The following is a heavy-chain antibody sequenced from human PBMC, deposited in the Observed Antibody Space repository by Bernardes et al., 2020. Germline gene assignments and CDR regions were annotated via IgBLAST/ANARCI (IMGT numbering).Heavy chain of an antibody. J-gene: IGHJ1*01. V-gene: IGHV1-69*06. CDR1: GGTFSSYA. CDR3: ARTRRGYSSSHGYFQH. Sequence: SVKVSCKASGGTFSSYAISWVRQAPGQGLEWMGGIIPIFGTANYAQKFQGRVTITADKSTSTAYMELSSLRSEDTAVYYCARTRRGYSSSHGYFQHWGQGTLVTVSS. CDR2: IIPIFGTA. D-gene: IGHD6-13*01.